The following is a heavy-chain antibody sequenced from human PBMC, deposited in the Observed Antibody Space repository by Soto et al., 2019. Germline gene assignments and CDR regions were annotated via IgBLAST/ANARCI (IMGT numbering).Heavy chain of an antibody. D-gene: IGHD5-12*01. V-gene: IGHV3-30-3*01. CDR3: ARGSGYESDRVDY. CDR2: ISYDGSKK. CDR1: GFTFSSYA. Sequence: QVQLVESGGGVVQPGRSLRLSCAASGFTFSSYAMHWVRQAPGKGLEWVAVISYDGSKKYYADSVKGRFTISRDNYKNTLYLQXNXLRAEDTAVYYCARGSGYESDRVDYWGQGTLVTVSS. J-gene: IGHJ4*02.